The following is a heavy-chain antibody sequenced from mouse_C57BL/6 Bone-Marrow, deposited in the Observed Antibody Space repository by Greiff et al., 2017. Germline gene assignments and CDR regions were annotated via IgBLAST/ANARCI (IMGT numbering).Heavy chain of an antibody. Sequence: VQLKESVAELVRPGASVKLSCTASGFNIKNTYMHWVKQRPEQGLEWIGRIDPANGNTKYAPKFPGKDTITADTSSNTAYLQLSSLTSEDTAIYYCARAAGSSSWCAYWGQGTLVTVSA. CDR3: ARAAGSSSWCAY. CDR1: GFNIKNTY. J-gene: IGHJ3*01. CDR2: IDPANGNT. V-gene: IGHV14-3*01. D-gene: IGHD1-1*01.